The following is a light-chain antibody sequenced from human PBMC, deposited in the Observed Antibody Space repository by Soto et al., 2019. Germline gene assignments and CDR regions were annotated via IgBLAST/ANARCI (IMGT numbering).Light chain of an antibody. CDR1: QSVSSY. CDR2: DAS. CDR3: QQRSNWPPWT. V-gene: IGKV3-11*01. Sequence: EIVLTQSPATLSLSPGERATLSCLASQSVSSYLAWYQQKPGQAPRLLIYDASNRATGIPARFSGSGSGTDFTLTISRLEPEDFAVYYCQQRSNWPPWTFGQGTKVDIK. J-gene: IGKJ1*01.